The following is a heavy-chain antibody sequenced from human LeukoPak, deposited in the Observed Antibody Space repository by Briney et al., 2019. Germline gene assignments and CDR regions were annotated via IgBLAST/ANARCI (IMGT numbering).Heavy chain of an antibody. CDR1: GFTFSSYA. Sequence: GGSLRLSCAASGFTFSSYAMSWVRQAPGKGLEWVSAISGSGGSTYYADSVKGRFTISRDNSKNTLYLQMNSLRAEDTAVYYCAKDLSYCSGGSCYLLPYYFDYWGQGTLVTVSS. CDR2: ISGSGGST. J-gene: IGHJ4*02. V-gene: IGHV3-23*01. D-gene: IGHD2-15*01. CDR3: AKDLSYCSGGSCYLLPYYFDY.